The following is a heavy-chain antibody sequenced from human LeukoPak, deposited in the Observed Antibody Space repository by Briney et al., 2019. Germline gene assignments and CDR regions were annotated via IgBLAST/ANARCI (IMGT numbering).Heavy chain of an antibody. D-gene: IGHD5-18*01. V-gene: IGHV4-59*08. CDR2: ISYSGST. Sequence: SETLSLTCTVSGGSISSYYWTWIRQPPGKGLEWIGYISYSGSTNYNPSLKSRVTISVATSKNQFSLKLSSVTAADTAVYYCARPPTGGYSYGSPFDYWGQGTLVTVSS. J-gene: IGHJ4*02. CDR3: ARPPTGGYSYGSPFDY. CDR1: GGSISSYY.